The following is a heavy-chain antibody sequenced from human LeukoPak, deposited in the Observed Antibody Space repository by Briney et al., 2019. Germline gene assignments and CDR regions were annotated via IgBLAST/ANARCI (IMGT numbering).Heavy chain of an antibody. CDR2: IKQDGSVK. CDR1: GFTFSGYW. J-gene: IGHJ3*01. V-gene: IGHV3-7*01. CDR3: VRDSGGYSSVWYDAFDV. D-gene: IGHD6-19*01. Sequence: GGSLRLSCAASGFTFSGYWMIWVRQAPGKGLEWVANIKQDGSVKYYVDSVSGRFTISRDNAKNLLCLQMNSLRDEDTAVYYCVRDSGGYSSVWYDAFDVWGRGTKVTVPS.